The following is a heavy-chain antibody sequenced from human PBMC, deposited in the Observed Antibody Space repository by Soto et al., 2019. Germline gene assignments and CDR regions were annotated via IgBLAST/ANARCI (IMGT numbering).Heavy chain of an antibody. Sequence: ASVKVSCKASGYTFTSYGITWGRQAPGQGLEWMGWISIYNGDTNYAQKFQGRVTMTTDTSTRTVYMELRSLRSDDTAVYYCVRDLGPMIGHKLDERGQGTPVTVSS. CDR1: GYTFTSYG. CDR2: ISIYNGDT. D-gene: IGHD3-16*01. CDR3: VRDLGPMIGHKLDE. J-gene: IGHJ4*02. V-gene: IGHV1-18*01.